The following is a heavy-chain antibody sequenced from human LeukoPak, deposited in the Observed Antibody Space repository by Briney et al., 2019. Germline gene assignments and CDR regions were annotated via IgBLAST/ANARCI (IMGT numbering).Heavy chain of an antibody. CDR3: ARDVREWGGYYFDY. D-gene: IGHD3-3*01. V-gene: IGHV3-48*02. CDR2: ISSGGSTK. CDR1: GFTLSSYS. Sequence: GGSLRLSCAASGFTLSSYSMHWVSQAPGEGLEWVSDISSGGSTKYYADSVKGRFTISRDNAKNSLFLQMNSLRDEDTAVYYCARDVREWGGYYFDYWGQGTPVTVSS. J-gene: IGHJ4*02.